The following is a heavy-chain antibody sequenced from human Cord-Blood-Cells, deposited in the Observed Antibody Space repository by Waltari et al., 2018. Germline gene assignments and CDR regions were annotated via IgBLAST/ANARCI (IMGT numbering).Heavy chain of an antibody. CDR1: GGSFSGYY. CDR2: INHSGST. D-gene: IGHD6-6*01. CDR3: AREYSSSSASFNWFDP. J-gene: IGHJ5*02. V-gene: IGHV4-34*01. Sequence: QVQLQQWGAGLLKPSETLSLTCAVYGGSFSGYYWSCIRQPPGKGLEWIGEINHSGSTNYNPSLKSRVTISVDTSKNQFSLKLSSVTAADTAVYYCAREYSSSSASFNWFDPWGQGTLVTVSS.